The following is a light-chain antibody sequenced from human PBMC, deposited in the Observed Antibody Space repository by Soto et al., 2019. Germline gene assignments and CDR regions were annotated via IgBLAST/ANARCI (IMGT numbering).Light chain of an antibody. J-gene: IGKJ4*01. CDR3: QQYYSYPPLT. CDR1: QGISIY. V-gene: IGKV1-8*01. Sequence: AIRMTQSPSSLSASTGDRVTITCGASQGISIYLAWYQQKPGKAPKLLIYAASTLQSGVPSRFSGSGSGTDFTLTISCLQSEDFANYYCQQYYSYPPLTFGGGTMVDIK. CDR2: AAS.